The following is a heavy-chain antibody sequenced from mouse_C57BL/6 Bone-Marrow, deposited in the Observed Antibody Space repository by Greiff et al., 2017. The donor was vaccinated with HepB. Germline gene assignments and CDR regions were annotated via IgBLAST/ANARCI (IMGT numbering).Heavy chain of an antibody. J-gene: IGHJ2*01. D-gene: IGHD1-1*01. CDR3: ARFTTVGDY. Sequence: VQLQQPGAELVMPGASVKLSCKASGYTFTSYWMHWVKQRPGQGLEWIGEIDPSDSYTNYNQKFKGKSTLTVDKSSSTAYMQLSSLTSEDSAVYYCARFTTVGDYWGQGTTLTVSS. CDR2: IDPSDSYT. CDR1: GYTFTSYW. V-gene: IGHV1-69*01.